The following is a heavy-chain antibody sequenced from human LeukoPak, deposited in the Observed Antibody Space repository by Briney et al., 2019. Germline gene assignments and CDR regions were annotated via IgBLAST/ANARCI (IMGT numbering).Heavy chain of an antibody. CDR2: INHSGST. Sequence: SETLSLTCAVYGGSFSGYYWSWIRQPPGKGLEWIGEINHSGSTNYNPSLKSRVTISVDTSKNQFSLKPSSVTAADTAVYYCARHRVRTTGYSCGAAPFDYWGQGTLVTVSS. J-gene: IGHJ4*02. V-gene: IGHV4-34*01. CDR1: GGSFSGYY. D-gene: IGHD5-18*01. CDR3: ARHRVRTTGYSCGAAPFDY.